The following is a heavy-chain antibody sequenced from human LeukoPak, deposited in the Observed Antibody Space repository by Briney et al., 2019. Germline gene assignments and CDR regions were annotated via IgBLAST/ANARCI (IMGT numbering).Heavy chain of an antibody. J-gene: IGHJ4*02. V-gene: IGHV3-74*01. D-gene: IGHD2-8*02. CDR2: MNTDGSRI. CDR1: GFTFSRYW. CDR3: ASDFTGRDDY. Sequence: GGSLRLSCAASGFTFSRYWMHWVRQAPGKGLVWVSRMNTDGSRIDYADSVKGRFTISRDNAKNTLCLQMNSLGAEDTAVYSCASDFTGRDDYWGQGTLVTVSS.